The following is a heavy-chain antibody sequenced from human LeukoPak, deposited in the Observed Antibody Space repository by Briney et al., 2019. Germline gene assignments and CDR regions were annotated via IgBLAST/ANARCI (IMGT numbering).Heavy chain of an antibody. CDR2: INPSGGST. Sequence: ASVKVSCKASGYTFTSYYMHWVRQAPGQGLEWMGIINPSGGSTSYAQKFQGRVTMTRDTSTSTVYMELSGLRSEDTAVYYCARDRGSGGLHDVWGKGTTVTVSS. CDR1: GYTFTSYY. D-gene: IGHD3-10*01. CDR3: ARDRGSGGLHDV. J-gene: IGHJ6*04. V-gene: IGHV1-46*01.